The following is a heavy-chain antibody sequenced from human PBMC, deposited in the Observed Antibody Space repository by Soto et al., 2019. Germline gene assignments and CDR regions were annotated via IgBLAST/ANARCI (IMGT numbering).Heavy chain of an antibody. D-gene: IGHD6-6*01. CDR3: ARGQEQLVPTAYYYYYYGMDV. CDR2: MNPNSGNT. V-gene: IGHV1-8*01. Sequence: QVQLVQSGAEVKKPGASVKVSCKASGYTFTSYDINWVRQATGQGLERMGWMNPNSGNTGYAQKFQGRVTMTRNTSISTAYMELSSLRSEDTAVYYCARGQEQLVPTAYYYYYYGMDVWGQGTTVTVSS. J-gene: IGHJ6*02. CDR1: GYTFTSYD.